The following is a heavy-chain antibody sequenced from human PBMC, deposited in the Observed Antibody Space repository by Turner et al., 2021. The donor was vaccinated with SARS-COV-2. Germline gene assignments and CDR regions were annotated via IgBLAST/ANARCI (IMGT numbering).Heavy chain of an antibody. J-gene: IGHJ6*03. Sequence: EDHLLESGGHLVQPGESLRLACAASASAFCNYAMSRVRQSAGEGLEWVSGIGGSEGSTYYANNVKGRFTISRDNSNNTLFLQMNSLRAEDTAVYSCARTPRHRDDSYYFFMDVWGKGSTVTVSS. D-gene: IGHD1-1*01. CDR2: IGGSEGST. CDR1: ASAFCNYA. CDR3: ARTPRHRDDSYYFFMDV. V-gene: IGHV3-23*01.